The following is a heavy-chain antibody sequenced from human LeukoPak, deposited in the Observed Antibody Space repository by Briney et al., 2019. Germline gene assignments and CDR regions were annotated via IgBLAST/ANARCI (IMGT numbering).Heavy chain of an antibody. CDR1: GFTVSSNY. CDR3: ARDGELWAFDI. J-gene: IGHJ3*02. V-gene: IGHV3-53*04. D-gene: IGHD1-26*01. Sequence: PGGSPRLSCAASGFTVSSNYMSWVRQAPGKGLEWVSVIYSGGSTYYADSGKGRFTISRHNSKNTLYLQMNSLRAEDTAVYYCARDGELWAFDIWGQGTMVTVSS. CDR2: IYSGGST.